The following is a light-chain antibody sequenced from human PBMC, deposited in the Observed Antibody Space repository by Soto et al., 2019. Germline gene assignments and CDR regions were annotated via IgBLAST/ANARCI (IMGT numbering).Light chain of an antibody. CDR2: DAS. V-gene: IGKV1-5*01. J-gene: IGKJ1*01. Sequence: DIQLTQSPSFLSASVGDTVTITCRASESIDNWLAWYQQKPGKAPKLLIYDASSLESGVPSRFSGSGSGTEFTLTISSLQPDDFATYYCQQYNSLWTFGQGTKVDI. CDR3: QQYNSLWT. CDR1: ESIDNW.